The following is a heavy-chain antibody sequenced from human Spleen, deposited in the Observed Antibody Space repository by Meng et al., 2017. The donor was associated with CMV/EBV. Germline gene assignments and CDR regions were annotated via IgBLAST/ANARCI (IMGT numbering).Heavy chain of an antibody. Sequence: GGSLRLSCAASGFTFSNYAMSWVRQAPGKGLEWVSAISGTGGSTYYADSVKGRFTISRDNFKNTLYLKMKSLRAEDTAVYYCAKGSAPYCSGGTCYSDYWGQGTLVTVSS. V-gene: IGHV3-23*01. CDR2: ISGTGGST. J-gene: IGHJ4*02. CDR1: GFTFSNYA. D-gene: IGHD2-15*01. CDR3: AKGSAPYCSGGTCYSDY.